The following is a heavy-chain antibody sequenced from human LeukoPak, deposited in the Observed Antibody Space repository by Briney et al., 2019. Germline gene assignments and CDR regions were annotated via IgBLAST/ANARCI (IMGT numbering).Heavy chain of an antibody. V-gene: IGHV3-15*01. J-gene: IGHJ6*03. Sequence: GGSLRLSCAASGFTFSNAWMNWVRQAPGKGLEWVGRIKSKTDGGTTDYAAPVKGRFTISRDDSKNTLYLQMNSLKAEDTAVYYCTTDLAIFGVGDLYYYYMDVWGKGTTVTVSS. CDR3: TTDLAIFGVGDLYYYYMDV. CDR1: GFTFSNAW. CDR2: IKSKTDGGTT. D-gene: IGHD3-3*01.